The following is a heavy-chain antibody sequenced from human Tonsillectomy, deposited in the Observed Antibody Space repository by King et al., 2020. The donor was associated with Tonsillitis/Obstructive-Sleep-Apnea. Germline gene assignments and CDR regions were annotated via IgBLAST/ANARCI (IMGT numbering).Heavy chain of an antibody. CDR2: IFSNDEK. D-gene: IGHD3-3*01. CDR1: GFSLSNARMS. Sequence: TLKESGPVLVKPTETLTLTCTVSGFSLSNARMSVTWIRQPPGKALEWLAHIFSNDEKSYSTSLKSRLTISKDTSKSQVVLTMTNMDPVDTATYYCARASYGFWSGYVTAYYYYMDVWGNGTTVTVSS. V-gene: IGHV2-26*01. CDR3: ARASYGFWSGYVTAYYYYMDV. J-gene: IGHJ6*03.